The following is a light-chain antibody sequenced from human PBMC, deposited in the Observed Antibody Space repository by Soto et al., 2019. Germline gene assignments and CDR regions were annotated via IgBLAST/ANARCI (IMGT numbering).Light chain of an antibody. CDR2: AAS. CDR3: QQYYSYPLYT. V-gene: IGKV1-8*01. CDR1: QGISSY. J-gene: IGKJ2*01. Sequence: AIRMTQSPSSLSASTGDRVTITCRASQGISSYLAWYQLKPGKAPKLLIYAASTLQSGVPSRFSGSGSGTDFTLTISCLQSEDFATYYCQQYYSYPLYTFGQGTKLEIK.